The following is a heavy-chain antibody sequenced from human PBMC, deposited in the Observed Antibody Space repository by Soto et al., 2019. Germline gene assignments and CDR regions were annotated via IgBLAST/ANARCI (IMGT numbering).Heavy chain of an antibody. CDR3: AKDKMEQWLVGGYFAN. Sequence: EVQLLESGGGLVQPGGSLRLSCVASGFTFGDRAMGWVRQTPGRGLQWVAAIIGGPANRAYYTESVKGRFTISRDNSKSTLYLQMNSLRAGDTAVYYCAKDKMEQWLVGGYFANWGQGALVTVSS. J-gene: IGHJ4*02. D-gene: IGHD6-19*01. CDR1: GFTFGDRA. CDR2: IIGGPANRA. V-gene: IGHV3-23*01.